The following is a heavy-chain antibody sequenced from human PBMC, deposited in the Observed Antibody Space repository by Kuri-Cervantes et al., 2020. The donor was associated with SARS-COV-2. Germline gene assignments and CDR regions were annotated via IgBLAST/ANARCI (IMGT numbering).Heavy chain of an antibody. CDR3: ARVFTTPSGTDAFDI. V-gene: IGHV1-2*02. Sequence: ASVKVSCKASGYTFTGYYMHRVRQAPGQGFEWMGWINPNSGGTNYAQKFQGRVTMTRDTSISTAYMELSRLRSDDTAVYYCARVFTTPSGTDAFDIWGQGTMVTVSS. CDR2: INPNSGGT. D-gene: IGHD2-15*01. J-gene: IGHJ3*02. CDR1: GYTFTGYY.